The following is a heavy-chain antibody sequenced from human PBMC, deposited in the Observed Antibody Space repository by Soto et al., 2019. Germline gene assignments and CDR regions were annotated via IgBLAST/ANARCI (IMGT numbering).Heavy chain of an antibody. D-gene: IGHD6-13*01. J-gene: IGHJ6*03. CDR1: GYTFTSYG. CDR3: ARERDTSRYYYYYMDV. CDR2: ISAGNGNT. Sequence: ASVKVSCKASGYTFTSYGISWVRQAPGQGLEWMGWISAGNGNTKYSQKFQGRVTITRDTSASTAYMELSSLRSEDTAVYYCARERDTSRYYYYYMDVWGKGTTVTVSS. V-gene: IGHV1-18*01.